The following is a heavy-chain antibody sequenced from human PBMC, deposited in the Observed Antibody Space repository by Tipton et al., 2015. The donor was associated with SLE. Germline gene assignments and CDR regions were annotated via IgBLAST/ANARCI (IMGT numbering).Heavy chain of an antibody. Sequence: TLSLTCTVYGGSFSGYYWSWIRQPPGKGLEWIGEINHSGSTNYNPSLKSRVTMSVDTSKKQFSLELSSVTAADTAVYYCARTNLQESLVDWYFDLWGRGTLVTVSS. CDR3: ARTNLQESLVDWYFDL. CDR2: INHSGST. V-gene: IGHV4-34*01. D-gene: IGHD5-24*01. J-gene: IGHJ2*01. CDR1: GGSFSGYY.